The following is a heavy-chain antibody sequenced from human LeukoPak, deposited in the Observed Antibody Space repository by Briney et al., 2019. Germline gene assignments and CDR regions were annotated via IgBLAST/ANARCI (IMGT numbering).Heavy chain of an antibody. J-gene: IGHJ4*02. CDR1: GFTFDDYA. D-gene: IGHD6-13*01. CDR2: ISWNSGSI. CDR3: ARERPTAAAGN. Sequence: GGSLRLSCAASGFTFDDYAMHWVRQAPGKGLEWVSGISWNSGSIGYADSVKGRFTISRDNAKNSLYLQMNSLRAEDTAVYYCARERPTAAAGNWGQGTLVTVSS. V-gene: IGHV3-9*01.